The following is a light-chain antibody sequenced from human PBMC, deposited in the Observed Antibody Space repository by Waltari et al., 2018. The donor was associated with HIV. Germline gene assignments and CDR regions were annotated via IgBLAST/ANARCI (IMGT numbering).Light chain of an antibody. CDR1: QTIRSW. Sequence: DIQMTQSPSILSASVGDRVTITCRASQTIRSWLAWYQQKPGKAPNLLIYKASNLKNGVPSRFTGSGSGTDYTLTISSLQPDDSATYYCRQYQSYSQTFGQGTKLEIK. V-gene: IGKV1-5*03. CDR3: RQYQSYSQT. CDR2: KAS. J-gene: IGKJ2*01.